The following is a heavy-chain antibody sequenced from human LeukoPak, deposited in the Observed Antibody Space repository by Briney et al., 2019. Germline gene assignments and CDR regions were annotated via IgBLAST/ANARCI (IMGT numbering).Heavy chain of an antibody. CDR1: GITFSRYN. CDR3: ARDIVAPGICFDY. Sequence: GGSLRLSCAASGITFSRYNMNWVRQAPGKGLEWISYLSSTSSTIYSADSVKGRFTISRDNAKNSLHLQMNSLRAEGTAVYYCARDIVAPGICFDYWGQGTLVTVSS. D-gene: IGHD6-13*01. CDR2: LSSTSSTI. J-gene: IGHJ4*02. V-gene: IGHV3-48*04.